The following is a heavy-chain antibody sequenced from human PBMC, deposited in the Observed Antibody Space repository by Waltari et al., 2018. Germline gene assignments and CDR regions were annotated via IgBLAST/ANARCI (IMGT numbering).Heavy chain of an antibody. D-gene: IGHD6-19*01. CDR3: AKRPSSGWPNFDY. V-gene: IGHV3-23*01. Sequence: EVQLLESGGGLVQPGGSLRLSCAASGFPFSSYAMSWVRRAPGKGLEWVSAISGSGGSTYYADSVKGRFTISRDNSKNTLYLQMNSLRAEDTAVYYCAKRPSSGWPNFDYWGQGTLVTVSS. J-gene: IGHJ4*02. CDR1: GFPFSSYA. CDR2: ISGSGGST.